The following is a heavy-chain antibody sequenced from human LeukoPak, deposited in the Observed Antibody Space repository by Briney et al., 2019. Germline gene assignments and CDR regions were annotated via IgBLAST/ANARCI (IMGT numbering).Heavy chain of an antibody. D-gene: IGHD2-8*01. CDR2: IIPIFGTA. V-gene: IGHV1-69*05. CDR3: ASHTQRRNDLFVGDY. J-gene: IGHJ4*02. Sequence: SVKVSCKASGGTFNNYANSWVRQAPGQGLEWMGGIIPIFGTAKYAQKFQGRVTITTDESTSTAYMELSSLRSDDTAVYYCASHTQRRNDLFVGDYWGQGTLVTVSS. CDR1: GGTFNNYA.